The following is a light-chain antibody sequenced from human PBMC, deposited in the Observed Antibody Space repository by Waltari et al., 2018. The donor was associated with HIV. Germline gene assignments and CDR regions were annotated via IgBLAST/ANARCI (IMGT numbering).Light chain of an antibody. CDR3: SSYTSTSTGF. CDR1: SSDVGGYNY. V-gene: IGLV2-14*01. J-gene: IGLJ1*01. Sequence: QSALTQPASVSGSPGQSITISCTGTSSDVGGYNYVSWYQQHPGKAPKFMIYEVSNRPSGVSKRCSGSKSGNTASLTISGLQAEDEADYYCSSYTSTSTGFFGTGTKVTVL. CDR2: EVS.